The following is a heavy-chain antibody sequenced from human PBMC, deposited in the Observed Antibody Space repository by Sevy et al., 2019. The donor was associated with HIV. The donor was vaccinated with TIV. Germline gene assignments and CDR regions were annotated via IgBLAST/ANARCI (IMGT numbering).Heavy chain of an antibody. Sequence: GGSLRLSCAASGFTFSSYGMHWVRQAPGKGLEWVAVIWNDRSNKHYAYSVKGRFTISRDNSKNTLYLQMNSLRAEDTAVYYCASLPYNYYDSSGSSGDDAFDIWGQGTMVTVSS. CDR1: GFTFSSYG. CDR3: ASLPYNYYDSSGSSGDDAFDI. J-gene: IGHJ3*02. D-gene: IGHD3-22*01. CDR2: IWNDRSNK. V-gene: IGHV3-33*01.